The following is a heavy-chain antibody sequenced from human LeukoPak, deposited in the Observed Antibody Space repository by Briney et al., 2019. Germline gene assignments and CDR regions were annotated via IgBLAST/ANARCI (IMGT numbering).Heavy chain of an antibody. CDR3: ARDGVGPFSERHFI. V-gene: IGHV1-18*01. J-gene: IGHJ4*02. CDR1: GYTFTSYG. CDR2: ISAYNGNT. Sequence: ASVKVSCKASGYTFTSYGISWVRQAPGQGLEWMGWISAYNGNTNYAQKLQGRVTMTTDTSTSTAYMELRSLRSDDTAVCYCARDGVGPFSERHFIWGQGTLVTVSS. D-gene: IGHD2/OR15-2a*01.